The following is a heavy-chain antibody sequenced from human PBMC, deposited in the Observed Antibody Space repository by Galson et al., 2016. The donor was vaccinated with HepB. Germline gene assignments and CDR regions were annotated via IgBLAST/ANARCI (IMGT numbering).Heavy chain of an antibody. D-gene: IGHD1-1*01. CDR2: IKSKTDGGTT. CDR3: TTGGGNWALGMDV. CDR1: GLAFSNAW. J-gene: IGHJ6*02. V-gene: IGHV3-15*01. Sequence: ALRLPRAAAGLAFSNAWQSRVPHAPGKGPEWVGRIKSKTDGGTTDYAAPVKGRFTISRDDSKNTLYLQMNSLKTEDTAVYYCTTGGGNWALGMDVWGQGTTVTVSS.